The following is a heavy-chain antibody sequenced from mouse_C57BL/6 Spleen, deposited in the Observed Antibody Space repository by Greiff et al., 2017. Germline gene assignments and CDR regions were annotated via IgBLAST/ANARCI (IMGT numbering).Heavy chain of an antibody. CDR2: IDPSDSYT. Sequence: VQLQQPGAELVMPGASVKLSCKASGYTFTSYWMHWVKQRPGQGLEWIGEIDPSDSYTNYNQKFKGKSTLTVDKSSSTAYMQLSSLTSEDSAVYYCARSIYYDYDGMDYWGQGTSVTVSS. V-gene: IGHV1-69*01. CDR3: ARSIYYDYDGMDY. CDR1: GYTFTSYW. J-gene: IGHJ4*01. D-gene: IGHD2-4*01.